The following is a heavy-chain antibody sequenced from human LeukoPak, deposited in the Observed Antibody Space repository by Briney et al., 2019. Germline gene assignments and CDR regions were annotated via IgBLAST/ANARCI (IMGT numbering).Heavy chain of an antibody. V-gene: IGHV4-59*08. J-gene: IGHJ4*02. CDR2: IYYSGST. D-gene: IGHD6-19*01. Sequence: SETLSLTCTVSGGSISSYYWSWIRQPPGKGLEWIGYIYYSGSTNYNPSLKSRVTISVDTSKNQFSLKLSSVTAADTAVYYCARQRVAVAGDFDYWGQGTLVTVSS. CDR3: ARQRVAVAGDFDY. CDR1: GGSISSYY.